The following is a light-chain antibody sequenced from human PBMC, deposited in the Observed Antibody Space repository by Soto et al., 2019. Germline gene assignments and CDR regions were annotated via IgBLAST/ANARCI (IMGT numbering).Light chain of an antibody. J-gene: IGLJ1*01. V-gene: IGLV1-47*01. Sequence: QSALTQPPSASGTPGQRVTISCSGSTSNIGSNYVFWYQQLPGTAPKLLIYRNDQRPSGVPDRFSGSKSGTSASLAISGLRSEDEADYYCAAWDDSLSGFYVLGTGTKLTVL. CDR3: AAWDDSLSGFYV. CDR2: RND. CDR1: TSNIGSNY.